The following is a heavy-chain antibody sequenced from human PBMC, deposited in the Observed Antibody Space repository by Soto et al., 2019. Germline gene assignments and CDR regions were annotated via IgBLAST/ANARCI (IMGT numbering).Heavy chain of an antibody. CDR2: FDPEDGET. Sequence: GASVKVSCKVSGYTLTELSMHWVRQAPGKGLEWMGGFDPEDGETIYAQKFQGRVTMTEDTSTDTAYMELSSLRSEDTAVYYCATDFSAIAAAGVFDYWGQGTLVTVPQ. CDR1: GYTLTELS. D-gene: IGHD6-13*01. J-gene: IGHJ4*02. V-gene: IGHV1-24*01. CDR3: ATDFSAIAAAGVFDY.